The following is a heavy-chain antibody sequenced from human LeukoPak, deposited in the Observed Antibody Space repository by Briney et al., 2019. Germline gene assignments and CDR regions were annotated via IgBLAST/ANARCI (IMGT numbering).Heavy chain of an antibody. CDR3: AREDDILTGYPPKFDY. CDR1: GYDFSSYG. Sequence: ASVKVSCKASGYDFSSYGISWVRQVPGQGLQWMGWISVYDHRTNYAALQGRVTMTADTSTATAYMELSSLRSEDTAVYYCAREDDILTGYPPKFDYWGQGTLVTVSS. V-gene: IGHV1-18*01. CDR2: ISVYDHRT. J-gene: IGHJ4*02. D-gene: IGHD3-9*01.